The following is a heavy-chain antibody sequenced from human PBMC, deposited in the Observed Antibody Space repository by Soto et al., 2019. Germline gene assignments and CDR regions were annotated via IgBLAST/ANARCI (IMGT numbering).Heavy chain of an antibody. Sequence: ASVKVSFKASGGSFTYTLSWVLHSPGQGLEWMGGIIPIFGTANYAQKFQGRVTITADESTKTAYMELSTLRSEDTAVYYCARLHSHGTYGMDVWGQGTTVTVSS. J-gene: IGHJ6*02. V-gene: IGHV1-69*13. D-gene: IGHD5-18*01. CDR1: GGSFTYT. CDR3: ARLHSHGTYGMDV. CDR2: IIPIFGTA.